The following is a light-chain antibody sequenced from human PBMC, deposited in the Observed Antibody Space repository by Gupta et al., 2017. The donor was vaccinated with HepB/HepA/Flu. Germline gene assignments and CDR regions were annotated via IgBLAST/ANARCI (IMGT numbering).Light chain of an antibody. CDR2: AAS. J-gene: IGKJ5*01. V-gene: IGKV1-39*01. CDR1: QIISTY. CDR3: QQSYSMPLT. Sequence: DIQMTQSPSSLSASAGDRITITCRASQIISTYLSWYQQKPGEAPKLLIYAASSLQSGVPSRFSGSGSGTDFTLTISSLQPEDFATYYCQQSYSMPLTFGQGTRLEIK.